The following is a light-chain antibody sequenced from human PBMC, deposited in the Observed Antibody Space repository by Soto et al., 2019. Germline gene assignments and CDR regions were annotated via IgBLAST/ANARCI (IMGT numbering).Light chain of an antibody. CDR2: AAS. V-gene: IGKV1-39*01. J-gene: IGKJ4*01. Sequence: DIQMTQSPSSLSASVGDRVTITCRASQSISSYLNWYQQKPGKAPKLLIYAASSLQSGVPSRFSGSGSGTHFAHTISSLQPEDFATYYCHQSYSTPRLTFGGGTKVELK. CDR3: HQSYSTPRLT. CDR1: QSISSY.